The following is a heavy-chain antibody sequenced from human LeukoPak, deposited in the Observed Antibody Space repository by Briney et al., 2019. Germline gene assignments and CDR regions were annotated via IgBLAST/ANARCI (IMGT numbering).Heavy chain of an antibody. CDR2: MNSDGSAT. V-gene: IGHV3-74*01. J-gene: IGHJ4*02. CDR1: GFSFSNYW. Sequence: GGSLRLSCAASGFSFSNYWMHWVRQAPGKGLVWVTRMNSDGSATYYADSVQGRFTISRDNAKITLYLQMNSLRAEDTAMYFCAKGPNYFDSWGQGTLVTVSS. CDR3: AKGPNYFDS.